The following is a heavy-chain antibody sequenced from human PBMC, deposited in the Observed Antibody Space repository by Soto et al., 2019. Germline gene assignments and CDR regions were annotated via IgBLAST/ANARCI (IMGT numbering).Heavy chain of an antibody. D-gene: IGHD3-3*01. J-gene: IGHJ4*02. Sequence: ASVKVSCKASGYTFSRFGINWVRQAPGQGLEWLAWINVNNGDTNSAQKVQGRVIMTTDTSTSTAYMELRSLRSDDTAVYYCARDIYHFWSGYYILAYWGPGTLVTVSS. CDR1: GYTFSRFG. V-gene: IGHV1-18*01. CDR3: ARDIYHFWSGYYILAY. CDR2: INVNNGDT.